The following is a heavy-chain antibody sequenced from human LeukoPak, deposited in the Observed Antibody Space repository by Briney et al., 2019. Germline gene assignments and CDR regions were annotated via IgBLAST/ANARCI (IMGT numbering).Heavy chain of an antibody. D-gene: IGHD4-17*01. CDR3: ATTTVTTWYFDY. J-gene: IGHJ4*02. CDR1: GYTFTGYY. CDR2: INPNSGGT. Sequence: ASVKVSCKASGYTFTGYYMHWVRQAPGQGLEWMGWINPNSGGTNYAQKFQGRVTMTRDTSISTAYMELSRLRSDDTAVYYCATTTVTTWYFDYWGQGTLVTASS. V-gene: IGHV1-2*02.